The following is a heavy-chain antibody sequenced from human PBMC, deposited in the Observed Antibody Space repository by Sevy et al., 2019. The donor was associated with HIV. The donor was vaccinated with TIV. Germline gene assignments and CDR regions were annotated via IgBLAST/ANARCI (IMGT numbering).Heavy chain of an antibody. D-gene: IGHD2-2*01. J-gene: IGHJ6*02. CDR1: GFTFSNYA. V-gene: IGHV3-23*01. CDR2: ISGSGDST. Sequence: GGSLRLSCAASGFTFSNYAINWVRQAPGKGLEWVSRISGSGDSTFYADSVKGRCTISGDNSKNTVHLQMNSLTVEDTAVYYCAKVVVPADIDPFYYYAYGMDVWGQGTTVTVSS. CDR3: AKVVVPADIDPFYYYAYGMDV.